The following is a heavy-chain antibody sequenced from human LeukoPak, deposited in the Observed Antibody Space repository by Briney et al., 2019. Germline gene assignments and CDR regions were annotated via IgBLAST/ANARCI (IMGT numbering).Heavy chain of an antibody. V-gene: IGHV5-51*01. CDR3: ASIIVAAAGRGYYYYGMDV. Sequence: GESLKISCKGSGYSFASFWIGWVRQMPGKGLEWMGIIYPGDSDTRYSPSFQGQVTISADKSIGTTYVQWSSLKASDTAIYYCASIIVAAAGRGYYYYGMDVWGQGTTVTVSS. J-gene: IGHJ6*02. CDR2: IYPGDSDT. D-gene: IGHD6-13*01. CDR1: GYSFASFW.